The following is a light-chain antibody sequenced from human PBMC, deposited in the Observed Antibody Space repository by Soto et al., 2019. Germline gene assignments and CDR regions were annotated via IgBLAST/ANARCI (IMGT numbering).Light chain of an antibody. CDR2: SAS. CDR3: QQCYSTPRT. CDR1: QSISSY. Sequence: DIQKTQSPSSLSASVGDRVTITCRASQSISSYLNWYQQKPGKAPKLLIYSASSLQSGVPSRFSGSGSGTDFTLTISSLEPEDFATYYCQQCYSTPRTFGQGTKVDIK. J-gene: IGKJ1*01. V-gene: IGKV1-39*01.